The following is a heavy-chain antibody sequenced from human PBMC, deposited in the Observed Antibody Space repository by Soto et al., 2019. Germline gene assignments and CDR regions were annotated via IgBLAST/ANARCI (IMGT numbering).Heavy chain of an antibody. CDR2: ISGGGGST. Sequence: DVQLLESGGGLVQPGGSLRLSCAVSGFPFSSYVMTWVRQAPGKGLEWVSVISGGGGSTNYAESVKGRFTSSRDNSENTLYLQMNSLRAEDTAVYYCAKAVTLVRGINPYSYGLDVWGQGTTVTVSS. V-gene: IGHV3-23*01. CDR1: GFPFSSYV. J-gene: IGHJ6*02. D-gene: IGHD3-10*01. CDR3: AKAVTLVRGINPYSYGLDV.